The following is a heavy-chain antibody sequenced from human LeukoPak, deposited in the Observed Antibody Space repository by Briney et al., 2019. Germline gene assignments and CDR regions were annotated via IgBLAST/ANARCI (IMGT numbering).Heavy chain of an antibody. CDR2: ISGSGGST. CDR1: GFTFSSYA. J-gene: IGHJ3*02. D-gene: IGHD2-2*02. V-gene: IGHV3-23*01. Sequence: PGGSLRLSCAASGFTFSSYAMSWVRQAPGKGLEWVSAISGSGGSTYYADSVKGRFTISRDNAKNSLYLQMNSLRAEDTAVYYCARDPQYQLLYGAFDIWGQGTMVTVSS. CDR3: ARDPQYQLLYGAFDI.